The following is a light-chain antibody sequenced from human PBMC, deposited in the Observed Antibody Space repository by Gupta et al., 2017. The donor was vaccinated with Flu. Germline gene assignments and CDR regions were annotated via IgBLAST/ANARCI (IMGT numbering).Light chain of an antibody. V-gene: IGLV2-14*03. J-gene: IGLJ1*01. Sequence: SITISCTGTSNDVGLNNFVSWHQHHPAKAHILLIYDVSERPAGVARRFSGSKSGSTASLTISGLQKEDEADYYCSSDTPTDTYVFGTGTKVTVL. CDR1: SNDVGLNNF. CDR3: SSDTPTDTYV. CDR2: DVS.